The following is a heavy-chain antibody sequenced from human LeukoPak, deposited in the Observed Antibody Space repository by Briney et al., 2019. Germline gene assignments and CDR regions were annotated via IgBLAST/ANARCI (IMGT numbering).Heavy chain of an antibody. D-gene: IGHD3-22*01. CDR3: ARDLAVYYDRSGYSPFDY. Sequence: ASVKVSCTASGYTFTNYYMHWVRQAPGQGLEWVGLINPTGTGTNYAQKFRGRVTLTRDTYTTTVYMELSSLRSEDTAVYYCARDLAVYYDRSGYSPFDYWGQGTLVTVSS. CDR2: INPTGTGT. V-gene: IGHV1-46*01. J-gene: IGHJ4*02. CDR1: GYTFTNYY.